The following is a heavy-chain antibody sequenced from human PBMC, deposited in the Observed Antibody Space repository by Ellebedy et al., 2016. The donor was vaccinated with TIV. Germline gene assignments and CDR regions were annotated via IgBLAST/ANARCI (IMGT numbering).Heavy chain of an antibody. CDR2: ISSSSSSI. D-gene: IGHD1-1*01. J-gene: IGHJ3*02. V-gene: IGHV3-48*01. CDR3: AKDRTTGTLAFDI. CDR1: GFTFSSYS. Sequence: GGSLRLXXAASGFTFSSYSMNWVRQALGKGLEWVSYISSSSSSIYYADYVKGRFTISRDNAKNSLYLQMNSLRAEDKAVYYCAKDRTTGTLAFDIWGQGTMVTVSS.